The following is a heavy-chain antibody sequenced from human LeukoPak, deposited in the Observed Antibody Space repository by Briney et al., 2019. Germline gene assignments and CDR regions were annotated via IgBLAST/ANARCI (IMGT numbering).Heavy chain of an antibody. J-gene: IGHJ4*02. D-gene: IGHD5-12*01. CDR2: ISGDGGST. V-gene: IGHV3-43*02. CDR3: AKDILPLSGYDGNFDY. Sequence: GGSLRLSCAASGFTFDGYAMHWVRQAPGKGLEWVSLISGDGGSTYYADSVKGRFTISRGNSKNSLYLQMNSLRTEDTALYYCAKDILPLSGYDGNFDYWGQGTLVTVSS. CDR1: GFTFDGYA.